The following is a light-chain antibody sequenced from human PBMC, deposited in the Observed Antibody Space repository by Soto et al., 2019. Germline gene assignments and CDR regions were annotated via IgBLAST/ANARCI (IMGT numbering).Light chain of an antibody. CDR3: QQLNTYRIT. J-gene: IGKJ5*01. CDR2: STS. CDR1: QGISGY. V-gene: IGKV1-9*01. Sequence: DIQLTQSPSFLSASVGDRVTITCRASQGISGYLAWYQQKPGKVPKLLIYSTSTLQSGVPSRFSGSASGTEFTLTISSLQPEDFATYYCQQLNTYRITFGQGTRLEI.